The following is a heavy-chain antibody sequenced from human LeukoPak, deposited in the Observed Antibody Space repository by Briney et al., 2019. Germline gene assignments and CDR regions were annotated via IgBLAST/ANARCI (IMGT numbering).Heavy chain of an antibody. J-gene: IGHJ4*02. CDR1: GFTFSSYG. CDR3: AKDGATDYYFDY. V-gene: IGHV3-30*02. Sequence: GGSLRLSCAASGFTFSSYGMHWVRQAPGKGLEWVAFIRYDGSNKYYADSVKGRFTISRDNSKNTLYLQMNSLRAKDTAVYYCAKDGATDYYFDYWGQGTLVTVSS. D-gene: IGHD1-26*01. CDR2: IRYDGSNK.